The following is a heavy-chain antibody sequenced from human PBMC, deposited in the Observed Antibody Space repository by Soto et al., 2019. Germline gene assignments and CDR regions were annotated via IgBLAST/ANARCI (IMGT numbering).Heavy chain of an antibody. D-gene: IGHD3-3*01. J-gene: IGHJ4*02. CDR2: IKSDGSSA. Sequence: EVQLVESGGGLVQPGGSQRLSCAASGFAFSSHWMHWVRQAPGKGLVWVSSIKSDGSSATYADSVKGRFTISRVNAKNTLYLQMNSLRAEDTAIYYFARGDLYDSWTGSTPFDYGGQGTLVTVST. V-gene: IGHV3-74*01. CDR1: GFAFSSHW. CDR3: ARGDLYDSWTGSTPFDY.